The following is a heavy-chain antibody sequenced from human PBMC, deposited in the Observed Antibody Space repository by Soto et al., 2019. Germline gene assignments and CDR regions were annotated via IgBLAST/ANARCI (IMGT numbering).Heavy chain of an antibody. V-gene: IGHV1-69*13. Sequence: SVKVSCKASGGTFDNFIMNWVRQTPGRGLEWMGGIVPMLGTPTYAEKFKGRVTISATGSTSTMYMEVTSLRSEDTAIYYCARNGTYSSSLSQYSGMDVWGQVTTVTVYS. CDR2: IVPMLGTP. J-gene: IGHJ6*02. CDR1: GGTFDNFI. D-gene: IGHD1-26*01. CDR3: ARNGTYSSSLSQYSGMDV.